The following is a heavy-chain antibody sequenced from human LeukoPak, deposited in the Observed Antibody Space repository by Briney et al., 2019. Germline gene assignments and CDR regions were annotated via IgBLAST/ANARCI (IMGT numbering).Heavy chain of an antibody. D-gene: IGHD2-2*01. J-gene: IGHJ4*02. CDR1: GFTFSSYA. Sequence: GGSLRLSCAASGFTFSSYAMSWVRQAPGKGLEWVSAISGSGGSTYYADSVKGRFTISRDNSKNTLYLQMNSLGAEDTALYYCAKGEVGYCSSASCYLVYWGQGTLVTVSS. CDR2: ISGSGGST. CDR3: AKGEVGYCSSASCYLVY. V-gene: IGHV3-23*01.